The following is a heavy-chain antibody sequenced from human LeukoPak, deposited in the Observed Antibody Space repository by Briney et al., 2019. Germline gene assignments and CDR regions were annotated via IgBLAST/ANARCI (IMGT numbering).Heavy chain of an antibody. D-gene: IGHD6-13*01. V-gene: IGHV1-8*01. Sequence: ASVKVSCKASGYTFTSYEMNWVRQATGQGLEWMGWMNPNSANTGCAQKFQGRVTMTRDTSISTAYMELSSLTSEDTAVYYCAKDLSSSWYVANYYYYYGMDVWGQGTTVTVSS. CDR3: AKDLSSSWYVANYYYYYGMDV. CDR2: MNPNSANT. CDR1: GYTFTSYE. J-gene: IGHJ6*02.